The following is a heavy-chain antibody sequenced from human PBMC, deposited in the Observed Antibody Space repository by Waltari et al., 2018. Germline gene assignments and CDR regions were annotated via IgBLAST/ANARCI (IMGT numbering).Heavy chain of an antibody. CDR3: AREGDQKNDAFDI. Sequence: EVQLVETGGGLIQPGGSLRLSCAASGFTVSSNYMSWVRQAPGKGLEWVSVIDSGGSTYYADSVKGRFTISRDNSKNTLYLQMNSLRAEDTAVYYCAREGDQKNDAFDIWGQGTMVTVSS. J-gene: IGHJ3*02. CDR1: GFTVSSNY. V-gene: IGHV3-53*02. CDR2: IDSGGST. D-gene: IGHD3-16*01.